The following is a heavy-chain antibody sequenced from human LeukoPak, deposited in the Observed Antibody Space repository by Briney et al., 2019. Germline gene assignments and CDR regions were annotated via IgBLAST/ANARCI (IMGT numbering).Heavy chain of an antibody. CDR2: IYHSGST. V-gene: IGHV4-39*07. CDR1: GGSISSSSYY. CDR3: AISSSWYWFDP. D-gene: IGHD6-13*01. Sequence: SETLSLTCTVSGGSISSSSYYWGWIRQPPGKGLEWIGSIYHSGSTYYNPSLKSRVTISVDTSKNQFSLKLSSVTAADTAVYYSAISSSWYWFDPWGQGTLVTVSS. J-gene: IGHJ5*02.